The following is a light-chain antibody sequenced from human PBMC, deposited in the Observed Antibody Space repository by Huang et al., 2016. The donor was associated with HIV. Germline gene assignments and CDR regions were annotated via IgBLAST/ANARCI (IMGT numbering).Light chain of an antibody. V-gene: IGKV3-15*01. CDR2: DAS. Sequence: EVVMTQSPVTLSVSPGERATLSCRASQSVNNKLAWFQQKPGQAPRLLIHDASIRATGIPDRFSGSGSWTKFTLTISSLQSEDFAVYYCQQYSNWPPWTFGQGTKVEIK. CDR3: QQYSNWPPWT. J-gene: IGKJ1*01. CDR1: QSVNNK.